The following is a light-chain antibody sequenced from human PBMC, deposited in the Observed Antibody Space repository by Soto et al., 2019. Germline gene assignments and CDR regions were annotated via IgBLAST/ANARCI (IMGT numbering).Light chain of an antibody. CDR3: QQYGTSEII. CDR1: QSVSSN. J-gene: IGKJ5*01. CDR2: AAS. V-gene: IGKV3-15*01. Sequence: EILMAQSPATLSVSPGEIATLSFSASQSVSSNLAWYQQKPGQAPRLLIYAASTRATGIPDRYSASGSGTDFTLTISRLEPEDFAVFFCQQYGTSEIIFGQGTRLEI.